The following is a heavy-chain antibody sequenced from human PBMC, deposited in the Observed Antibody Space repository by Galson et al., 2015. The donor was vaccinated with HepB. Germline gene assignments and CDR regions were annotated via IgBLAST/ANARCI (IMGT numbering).Heavy chain of an antibody. CDR3: ARRGYSYGLGSDAFDI. CDR2: IYPGDSDT. D-gene: IGHD5-18*01. CDR1: GYSFTSYW. V-gene: IGHV5-51*03. J-gene: IGHJ3*02. Sequence: QSGAEVKKPGESLKISCKGSGYSFTSYWIGWVRQMPGKGLEWMGIIYPGDSDTRYSPSFQGQVTISADKSISTAYLQWSSLKASDTAMYYCARRGYSYGLGSDAFDIWGQGTMVTVSS.